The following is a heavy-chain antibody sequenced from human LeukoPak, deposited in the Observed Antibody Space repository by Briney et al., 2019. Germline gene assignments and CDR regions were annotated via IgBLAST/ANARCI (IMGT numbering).Heavy chain of an antibody. Sequence: GGSLRLSCAAFGFTFKIYTMNWVRQAPGKGLQWVSSISFSGDNRGDNTYYADSVRGRFSISRDNSQNTVFLQMSSLRVDDTAAYYCVGTFTVFGVVSTIEWGQGTLVTVSS. CDR3: VGTFTVFGVVSTIE. CDR2: ISFSGDNRGDNT. D-gene: IGHD3-3*01. J-gene: IGHJ4*02. V-gene: IGHV3-23*01. CDR1: GFTFKIYT.